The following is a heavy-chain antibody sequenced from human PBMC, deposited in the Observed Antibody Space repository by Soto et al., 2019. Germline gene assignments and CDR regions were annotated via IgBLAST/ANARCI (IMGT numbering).Heavy chain of an antibody. V-gene: IGHV1-46*01. CDR2: INPSGGST. CDR3: AADLSGYYGSGSYYTGSSSLDY. D-gene: IGHD3-10*01. CDR1: GYTFTRYY. J-gene: IGHJ4*02. Sequence: ASVKVSCKASGYTFTRYYLHWVRQAPGQGLEWMGVINPSGGSTSYAQRFQGRVTMTRDTSTSTAYMELSSLRSEDTAVYYCAADLSGYYGSGSYYTGSSSLDYWGQGTLVTVSS.